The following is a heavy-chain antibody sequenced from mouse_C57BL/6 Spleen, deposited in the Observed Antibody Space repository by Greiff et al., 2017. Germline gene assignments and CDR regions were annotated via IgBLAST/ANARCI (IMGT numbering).Heavy chain of an antibody. CDR2: IDPEDGDT. J-gene: IGHJ4*01. D-gene: IGHD2-2*01. Sequence: DVHLVESGAELVRPGASVKLSCTASGFNIKDYYMHWVKQRPEQGLEWIGRIDPEDGDTEYAPKFQGKATMTADTSSNTAYLQLSSLTSEDTAVYYCTTGLRRTYYAMDYWGQGTSVTVSS. V-gene: IGHV14-1*01. CDR3: TTGLRRTYYAMDY. CDR1: GFNIKDYY.